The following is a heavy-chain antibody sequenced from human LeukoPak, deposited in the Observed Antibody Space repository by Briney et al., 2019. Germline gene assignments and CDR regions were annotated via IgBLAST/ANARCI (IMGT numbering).Heavy chain of an antibody. V-gene: IGHV1-69*06. D-gene: IGHD3-3*01. CDR2: IIPIFGTA. CDR3: ARYLRFLEWLS. J-gene: IGHJ5*02. CDR1: GGTSSSYA. Sequence: ASVKVSCKASGGTSSSYAISWVRQSPGQGLEWMGGIIPIFGTANYAQKFQGRVTITADKSTSTAYMELSSLRSEDTAVYYCARYLRFLEWLSWGQGTLVTVSS.